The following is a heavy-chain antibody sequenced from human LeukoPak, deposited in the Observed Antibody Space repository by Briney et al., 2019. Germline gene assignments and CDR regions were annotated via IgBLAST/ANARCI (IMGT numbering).Heavy chain of an antibody. V-gene: IGHV3-30*18. CDR2: ISYDGSNK. D-gene: IGHD6-19*01. J-gene: IGHJ5*02. CDR1: GFTFSSYG. CDR3: AKDWASGVAADNWFDP. Sequence: GGSLRLSCEASGFTFSSYGMHWARQAPGKGLEWVAVISYDGSNKYYADSVKGRFTISRDNSKNTLYLQMNSLRAEDTAVYYCAKDWASGVAADNWFDPWGQGTLVTVSS.